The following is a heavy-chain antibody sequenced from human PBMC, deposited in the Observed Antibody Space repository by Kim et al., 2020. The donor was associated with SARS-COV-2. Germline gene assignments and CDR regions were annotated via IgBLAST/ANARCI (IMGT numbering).Heavy chain of an antibody. CDR3: AASTTGTVDY. CDR2: IIPILGIA. Sequence: SVKVSCKASGGTFSSYANSWVRQAPGQGLEWMGRIIPILGIANYAQKFQGRVTITADKSTSTAYMELSSLRSEDTAVYYCAASTTGTVDYWGQGTLVTVSS. J-gene: IGHJ4*02. D-gene: IGHD1-1*01. V-gene: IGHV1-69*04. CDR1: GGTFSSYA.